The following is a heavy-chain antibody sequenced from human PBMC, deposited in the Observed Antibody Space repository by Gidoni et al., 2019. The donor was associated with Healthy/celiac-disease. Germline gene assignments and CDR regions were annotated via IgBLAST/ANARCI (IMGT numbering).Heavy chain of an antibody. D-gene: IGHD3-22*01. V-gene: IGHV4-30-4*01. CDR3: ARFSTMIPNPYYFDY. Sequence: QVQLQESGPGLVKPSQTLSLTCTVSGGSISSGDYYWSWIRQPPGKGLEWIGYIYYSGSTYYNPSLKSRVTISVDTSKNQFSLKLSSVTAADTAVYYCARFSTMIPNPYYFDYWGQGTLVTVSS. CDR1: GGSISSGDYY. J-gene: IGHJ4*02. CDR2: IYYSGST.